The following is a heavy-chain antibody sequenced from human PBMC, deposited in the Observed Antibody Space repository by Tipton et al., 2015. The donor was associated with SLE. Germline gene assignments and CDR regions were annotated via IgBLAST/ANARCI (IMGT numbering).Heavy chain of an antibody. D-gene: IGHD6-13*01. CDR3: ARGGIAAAGTGYWYFDL. V-gene: IGHV4-34*01. J-gene: IGHJ2*01. CDR1: GGSFSGYY. CDR2: INHSGST. Sequence: TLSLTCAVYGGSFSGYYWSWIRQPPGKGLEWIGEINHSGSTNYNPSLKSRVTISVGKSKNQFSLKLSSVTAADTAVYYCARGGIAAAGTGYWYFDLWGRGTLVTVSS.